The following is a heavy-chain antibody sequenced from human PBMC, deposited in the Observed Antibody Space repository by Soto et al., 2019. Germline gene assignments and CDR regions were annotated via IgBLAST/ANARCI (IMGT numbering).Heavy chain of an antibody. J-gene: IGHJ6*02. D-gene: IGHD3-3*01. CDR1: GFTFSSYT. V-gene: IGHV3-30-3*01. Sequence: QVQLVESGGGVVQPGRSLRLSCAASGFTFSSYTMHWVRQAPGKGLEWVAVISYDGSNKYYADSVKGRFTISRDNSKNTLYVQMNSLRAEDTAVYYCGTYYDFWSGYYKDYYYYGMDVWGQGTTVTVSS. CDR2: ISYDGSNK. CDR3: GTYYDFWSGYYKDYYYYGMDV.